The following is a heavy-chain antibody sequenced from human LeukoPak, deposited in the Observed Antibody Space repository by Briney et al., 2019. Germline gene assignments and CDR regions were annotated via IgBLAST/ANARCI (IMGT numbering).Heavy chain of an antibody. V-gene: IGHV3-11*06. CDR1: GFTFSDYY. CDR3: ARGLYAMDV. CDR2: ISTSSSST. Sequence: GGSLRLSCAASGFTFSDYYMSWIRQAPGKGLEWVSYISTSSSSTNYADSVTGRFTISRDNAKNSLYLQMNSLRAEDTAVYYCARGLYAMDVWGQGTAVTVSS. J-gene: IGHJ6*02.